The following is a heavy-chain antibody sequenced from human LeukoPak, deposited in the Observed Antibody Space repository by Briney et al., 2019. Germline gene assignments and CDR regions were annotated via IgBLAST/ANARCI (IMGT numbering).Heavy chain of an antibody. J-gene: IGHJ3*01. CDR3: ARDPRL. Sequence: SCKASGYSFGSYAMHWVRQAPGKGLEWVAVISYDGSNKYYGDPVKGRFTISRDNPKNTLYLQMSSLRSEDTAVYYCARDPRLWGQGTMVTVSS. CDR1: GYSFGSYA. CDR2: ISYDGSNK. V-gene: IGHV3-30-3*01.